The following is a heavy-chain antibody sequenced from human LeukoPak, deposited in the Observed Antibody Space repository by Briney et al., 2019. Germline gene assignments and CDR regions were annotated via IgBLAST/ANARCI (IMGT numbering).Heavy chain of an antibody. Sequence: SETLSLTCAVSGGSISSGGYSWRWLRQPPGKGLEWIGYIYHSGSTYYNPSLKSRVTISVDRSKNQFSLKLSSVTAADTAVYYCARDIGGSGWFDYWGQGTLVTVSS. D-gene: IGHD6-19*01. CDR3: ARDIGGSGWFDY. CDR1: GGSISSGGYS. J-gene: IGHJ4*02. CDR2: IYHSGST. V-gene: IGHV4-30-2*01.